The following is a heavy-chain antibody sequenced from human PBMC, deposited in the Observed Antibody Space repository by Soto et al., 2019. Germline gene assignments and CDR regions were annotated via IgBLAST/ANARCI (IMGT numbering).Heavy chain of an antibody. J-gene: IGHJ6*02. CDR1: GGSISSYY. Sequence: QVQLQESGPGLVKPSETLSLTCTVSGGSISSYYWSWIRQPPGKGLEWIGYIYYSGSTNYNPSLKSRXXIXVXRSKNQFSLKLSSVTAADTAVYYCARQLDYYYGMDVWGQGTTVTVSS. V-gene: IGHV4-59*08. CDR3: ARQLDYYYGMDV. CDR2: IYYSGST.